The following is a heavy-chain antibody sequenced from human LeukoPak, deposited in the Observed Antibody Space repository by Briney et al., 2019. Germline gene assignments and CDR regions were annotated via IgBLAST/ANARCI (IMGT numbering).Heavy chain of an antibody. Sequence: SETLSLTCTVSGGSISSSSYYWGCLRQPPGKGLEWIGNIYYSGSTYYNPSLRRRVTISVDTSKNQFSLKLSSVTAADTALYYCARYVGFGELWLDYWGQGTLVTVSS. CDR3: ARYVGFGELWLDY. CDR1: GGSISSSSYY. D-gene: IGHD3-10*01. J-gene: IGHJ4*02. V-gene: IGHV4-39*07. CDR2: IYYSGST.